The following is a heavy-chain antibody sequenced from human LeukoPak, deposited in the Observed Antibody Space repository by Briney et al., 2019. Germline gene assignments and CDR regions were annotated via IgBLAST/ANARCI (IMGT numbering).Heavy chain of an antibody. J-gene: IGHJ4*02. V-gene: IGHV5-51*01. CDR2: IYPGDSDT. CDR3: ARLANNNYASGSLSSFGY. D-gene: IGHD3-10*01. Sequence: KPGESLRISCKGSGYSFTGYWIGWVRQMPGKGLEWMGVIYPGDSDTRYSPSFQAQVTISADKSISTAYLQWSSLKASDTAMYYCARLANNNYASGSLSSFGYWGQGTLVTVSS. CDR1: GYSFTGYW.